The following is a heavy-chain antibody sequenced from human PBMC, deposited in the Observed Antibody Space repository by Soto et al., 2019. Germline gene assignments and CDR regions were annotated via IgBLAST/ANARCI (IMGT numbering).Heavy chain of an antibody. CDR1: GGSFSGYD. D-gene: IGHD1-26*01. V-gene: IGHV4-34*01. J-gene: IGHJ4*02. Sequence: SETLSLTCAVYGGSFSGYDWSWIRQPPGKGLEWIGEINHSGSTNYNPSLKSRVTISVDTSKNQFSLNLSSVTAADTAVYYCARGGEYSGSYYDNYWGQGTLVTVSS. CDR2: INHSGST. CDR3: ARGGEYSGSYYDNY.